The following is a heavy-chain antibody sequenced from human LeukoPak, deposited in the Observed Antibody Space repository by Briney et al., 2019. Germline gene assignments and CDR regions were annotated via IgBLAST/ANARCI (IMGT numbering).Heavy chain of an antibody. D-gene: IGHD4-11*01. CDR3: ARPVSPNYFYYMDV. CDR2: ISGSGTNQ. V-gene: IGHV3-11*01. Sequence: GGSLRLSCAASGFTFSNFYMGWFRQAPGKGLEWLSYISGSGTNQHYADSVRGRFTISRDNAENSLSLQMDSLRAEDTAVYYCARPVSPNYFYYMDVWGKGTTVTVSS. CDR1: GFTFSNFY. J-gene: IGHJ6*03.